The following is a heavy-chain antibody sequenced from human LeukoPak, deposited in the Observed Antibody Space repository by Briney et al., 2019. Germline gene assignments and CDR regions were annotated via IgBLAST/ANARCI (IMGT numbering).Heavy chain of an antibody. CDR1: GFTFSSYG. V-gene: IGHV3-30*02. J-gene: IGHJ4*02. CDR3: AKDSKGVPYQLLPVAPFDC. CDR2: IRYDGSNK. D-gene: IGHD2-2*01. Sequence: PGGSLRLSCAASGFTFSSYGMHWVRQAPGKGLEWVAFIRYDGSNKYYADSVRGRFTISRDNSKNTLYLQMNSLRAEDTAVYYCAKDSKGVPYQLLPVAPFDCWGQGTLVTVSS.